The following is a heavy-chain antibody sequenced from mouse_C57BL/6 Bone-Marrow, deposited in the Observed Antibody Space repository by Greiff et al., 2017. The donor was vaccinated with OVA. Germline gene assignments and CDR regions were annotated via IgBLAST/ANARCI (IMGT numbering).Heavy chain of an antibody. Sequence: EVKLVESGGGLVQPGGSLKLSCAASGFTFSDYYMYWVRQTPEKRLEWVAYISNGGGSTYYPDTVKGRFTISRDNAKTTLYLQMSRLKSEDTAMYYCARPPYYYGRSARGQGTLVTVSA. V-gene: IGHV5-12*01. CDR2: ISNGGGST. CDR1: GFTFSDYY. D-gene: IGHD1-1*01. CDR3: ARPPYYYGRSA. J-gene: IGHJ3*01.